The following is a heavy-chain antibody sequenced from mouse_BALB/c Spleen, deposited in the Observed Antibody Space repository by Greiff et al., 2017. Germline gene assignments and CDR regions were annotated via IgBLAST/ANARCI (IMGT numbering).Heavy chain of an antibody. V-gene: IGHV1-55*01. J-gene: IGHJ4*01. Sequence: QVQLQQPGAELVKPGTSVTLSCKASGYNFTSYWINWVKLRPGQGLEWIGDIYPGSGSTNYNEKFKSKATLTVDTSSSTAYMQLNSLASDDSALYYCARGDYYGYDLYAMDYWGQGTSVTVSS. D-gene: IGHD2-2*01. CDR2: IYPGSGST. CDR1: GYNFTSYW. CDR3: ARGDYYGYDLYAMDY.